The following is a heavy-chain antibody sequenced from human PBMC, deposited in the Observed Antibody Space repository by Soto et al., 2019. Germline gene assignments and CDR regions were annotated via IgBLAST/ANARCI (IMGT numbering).Heavy chain of an antibody. V-gene: IGHV4-59*12. Sequence: SETLSLTCTVSGGSISGYYWSWIRQPPGKGLEWIAFIHYSGATNSNPSLKSRVTISVDTSKNQFSLKLSSVTAADTAVYYCARDSTRGYFDYQLDVWGQGTTVT. CDR3: ARDSTRGYFDYQLDV. D-gene: IGHD3-9*01. CDR2: IHYSGAT. J-gene: IGHJ6*02. CDR1: GGSISGYY.